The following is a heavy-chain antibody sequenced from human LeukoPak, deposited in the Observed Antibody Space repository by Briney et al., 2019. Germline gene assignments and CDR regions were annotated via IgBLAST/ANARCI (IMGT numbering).Heavy chain of an antibody. CDR1: GFSISSGYY. V-gene: IGHV4-38-2*01. CDR3: ARQVSWSTSGGNWFDP. D-gene: IGHD3-3*01. Sequence: KPSETLSLTCAVSGFSISSGYYWVWIRPPPGKGLEWIASIYHSGDTYYNPSFKSRGTISVDTSINQFSLKLSSVTAADTAVYYCARQVSWSTSGGNWFDPWGQGTLVTVSS. CDR2: IYHSGDT. J-gene: IGHJ5*02.